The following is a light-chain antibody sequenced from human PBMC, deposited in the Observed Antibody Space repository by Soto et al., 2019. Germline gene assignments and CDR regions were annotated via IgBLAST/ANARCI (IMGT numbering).Light chain of an antibody. CDR3: QQYGSSPTWT. CDR1: QSVSSSY. V-gene: IGKV3-20*01. Sequence: EIVLTQSPGTLSLSPGERATLSCRASQSVSSSYLAWYQQKPGQAPRLLIYGASSRATGIPDRFSGSGSGTDCTLNISILEPEDFSVYYCQQYGSSPTWTFGQGTKVEIK. CDR2: GAS. J-gene: IGKJ1*01.